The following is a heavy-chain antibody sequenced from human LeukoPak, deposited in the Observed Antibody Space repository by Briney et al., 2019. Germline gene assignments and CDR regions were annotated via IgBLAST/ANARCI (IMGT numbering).Heavy chain of an antibody. D-gene: IGHD6-13*01. CDR1: GHTFTRYY. CDR3: ARGIGSSWTNWFDP. V-gene: IGHV1-2*02. J-gene: IGHJ5*02. Sequence: GASVKVSSKASGHTFTRYYMHWVRQAPGQGLEWMGWINPNSGGTNYAQKFQGRVTMTRDTSISTAYMELSRLRSDDTAVYYCARGIGSSWTNWFDPWGQGTLVTVSS. CDR2: INPNSGGT.